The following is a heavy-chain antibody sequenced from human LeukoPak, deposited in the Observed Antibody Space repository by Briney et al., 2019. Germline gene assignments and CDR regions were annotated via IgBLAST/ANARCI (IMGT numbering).Heavy chain of an antibody. Sequence: SETLSLTCAVYGGSFSDYYWAWIRQPPGKGLEWIGEINHNGGINYNPSLKSRVTLSLDKTMNHVSLRLTSVAAADACVFYCARGLLAHFYGSSSHDYWGQGTLVSLSS. CDR3: ARGLLAHFYGSSSHDY. D-gene: IGHD3-10*01. V-gene: IGHV4-34*01. CDR2: INHNGGI. J-gene: IGHJ4*02. CDR1: GGSFSDYY.